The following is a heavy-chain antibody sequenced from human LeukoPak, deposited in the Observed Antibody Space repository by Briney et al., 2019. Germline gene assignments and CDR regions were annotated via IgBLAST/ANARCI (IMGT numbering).Heavy chain of an antibody. CDR1: GYTFTSYG. D-gene: IGHD6-13*01. CDR2: ISAYNGNT. J-gene: IGHJ4*02. CDR3: AREAEYSSSWPLDY. Sequence: ASVKVSCKASGYTFTSYGISWVRQAPGQGLEWMGWISAYNGNTNYAQKLQGRVTMTTDTSTSTAYMELRSLRSDDTAVYYCAREAEYSSSWPLDYWGQGTLVTVSS. V-gene: IGHV1-18*01.